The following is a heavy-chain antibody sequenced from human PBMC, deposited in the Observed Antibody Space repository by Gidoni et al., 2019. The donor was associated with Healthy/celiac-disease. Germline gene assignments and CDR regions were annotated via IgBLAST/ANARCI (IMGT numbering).Heavy chain of an antibody. Sequence: QVQLVESGGGVVQPGRSLRLSCSASGFTFISYDMHWVRQAPGKGLEWVAVIWYDGSNKYYADSVKGRFTISRDDSKNTLYLQMNSLRAEDTAVYYCARGLTGSYYVFDYWGQGTLVTVSS. D-gene: IGHD1-26*01. CDR2: IWYDGSNK. CDR1: GFTFISYD. J-gene: IGHJ4*02. CDR3: ARGLTGSYYVFDY. V-gene: IGHV3-33*01.